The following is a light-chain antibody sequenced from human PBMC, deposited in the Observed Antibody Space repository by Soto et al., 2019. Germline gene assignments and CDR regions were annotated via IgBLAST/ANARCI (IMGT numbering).Light chain of an antibody. CDR1: SSDVGGYNY. CDR3: SSYTRTSTHV. J-gene: IGLJ1*01. V-gene: IGLV2-14*03. Sequence: QSALTQPASVSGSPGQSITISCTGTSSDVGGYNYVSWYQHHPGKAPELMIYDVTNRPSGVSYRFSGSKSGNTASLTISGLQAEDEADYYCSSYTRTSTHVFGTGTKLTVL. CDR2: DVT.